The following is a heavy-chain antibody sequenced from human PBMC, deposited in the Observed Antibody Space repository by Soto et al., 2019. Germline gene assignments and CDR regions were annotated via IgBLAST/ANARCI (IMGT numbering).Heavy chain of an antibody. Sequence: GGSLRLSCAASGFTFSSYAMHWVRQAPGKGLEWVAVISYDGSNKYYADSVKGRFTISRDNSKNTLYLQMNSLRAEDTAAYYCAVLFTNYDSSGYYVKAFDIWGQGTMVTVSS. J-gene: IGHJ3*02. CDR3: AVLFTNYDSSGYYVKAFDI. CDR1: GFTFSSYA. D-gene: IGHD3-22*01. V-gene: IGHV3-30-3*01. CDR2: ISYDGSNK.